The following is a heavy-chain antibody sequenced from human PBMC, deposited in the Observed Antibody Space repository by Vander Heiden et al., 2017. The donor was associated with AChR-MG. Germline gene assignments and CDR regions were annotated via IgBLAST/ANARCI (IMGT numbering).Heavy chain of an antibody. Sequence: QVQLQESGPGLVKPSETLSLTCTVSGGSLSDYYWSWIRQHPGKRLEWIVYIYYSGSTNYNPSLKSRVTISADTSKNQFSLKLSSVTAADTAVYYCARGAYYASGSYYNRPFDYWGQGTLVTVSS. CDR3: ARGAYYASGSYYNRPFDY. V-gene: IGHV4-59*01. CDR2: IYYSGST. CDR1: GGSLSDYY. J-gene: IGHJ4*02. D-gene: IGHD3-10*01.